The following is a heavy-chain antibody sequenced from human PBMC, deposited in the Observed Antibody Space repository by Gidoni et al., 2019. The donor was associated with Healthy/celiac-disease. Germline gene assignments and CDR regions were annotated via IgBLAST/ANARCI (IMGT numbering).Heavy chain of an antibody. D-gene: IGHD6-13*01. Sequence: GRFTISRDNAKNSLYLQMNSLRAEDTAVYYCARGTHSNVIAAAWDYWGQGTLVTVSS. CDR3: ARGTHSNVIAAAWDY. J-gene: IGHJ4*02. V-gene: IGHV3-48*03.